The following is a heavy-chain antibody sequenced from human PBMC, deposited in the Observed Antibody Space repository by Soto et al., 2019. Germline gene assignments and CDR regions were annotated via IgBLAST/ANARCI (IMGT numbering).Heavy chain of an antibody. J-gene: IGHJ4*02. CDR3: ARFDYGGNSGCDY. V-gene: IGHV4-59*01. Sequence: SETLSLTCTVSGGSISSYYWSWIRQPPGKGLEWIGYIYYSGSTNYNPSLNSRVTISVDTSKNQFSLKLSSVTAADTAVYYCARFDYGGNSGCDYWGQGTLVTVSS. CDR2: IYYSGST. D-gene: IGHD4-17*01. CDR1: GGSISSYY.